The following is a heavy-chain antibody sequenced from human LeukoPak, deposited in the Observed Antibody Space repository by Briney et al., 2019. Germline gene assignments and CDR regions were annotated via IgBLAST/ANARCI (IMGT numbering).Heavy chain of an antibody. CDR1: GFTFSSYE. CDR3: ARDKNYYDSSGRRKVTDY. J-gene: IGHJ4*02. Sequence: GGSLRLSCAASGFTFSSYEMNWVRQAPGKGLEWVSYISSSGNTIYYADSVKGRFTISRDNAKSSLYLQMNSLRAEDTAIYYCARDKNYYDSSGRRKVTDYWGQGTLVTVSS. V-gene: IGHV3-48*03. D-gene: IGHD3-22*01. CDR2: ISSSGNTI.